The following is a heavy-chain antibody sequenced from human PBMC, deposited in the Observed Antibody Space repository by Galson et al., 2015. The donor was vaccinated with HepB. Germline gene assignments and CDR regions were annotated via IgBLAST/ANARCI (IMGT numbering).Heavy chain of an antibody. CDR1: GFTFSSYG. CDR3: AKDMNSGSWRFGAALDY. Sequence: SLRLSCAASGFTFSSYGMHWVRQAPGKGLEWVAVISYDGSNKYYADSVKGRFTISRDNSKNTLYLQMNGLRAEDTAVYYCAKDMNSGSWRFGAALDYWGQGTLVTVSS. V-gene: IGHV3-30*18. D-gene: IGHD1-26*01. J-gene: IGHJ4*02. CDR2: ISYDGSNK.